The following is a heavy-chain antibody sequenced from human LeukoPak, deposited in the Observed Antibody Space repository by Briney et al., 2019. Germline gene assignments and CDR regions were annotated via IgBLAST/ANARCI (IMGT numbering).Heavy chain of an antibody. V-gene: IGHV1-18*01. CDR3: ATEGDFWSGYHKNYMDV. D-gene: IGHD3-3*01. Sequence: ASVKVSCKASGYTFTSYGISWVRQAPGQGLEWMGWISAYNGNTNYAQKLQGRVTMTTDTSTSTAYMELSSLRSEDTAVYYCATEGDFWSGYHKNYMDVWGKGTTVTVSS. J-gene: IGHJ6*03. CDR1: GYTFTSYG. CDR2: ISAYNGNT.